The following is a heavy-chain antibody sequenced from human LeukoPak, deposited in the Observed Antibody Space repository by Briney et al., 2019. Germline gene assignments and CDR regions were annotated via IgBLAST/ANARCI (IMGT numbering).Heavy chain of an antibody. D-gene: IGHD3-10*01. CDR3: ARVTVWFGELLSEHYGMDV. V-gene: IGHV3-48*03. CDR2: ISXSGSTI. J-gene: IGHJ6*02. CDR1: XXTXXSYE. Sequence: GGSLRLSCAXSXXTXXSYEXXXXXXAPXKGLEWVSYISXSGSTIYYADSXXGXFTISRDNAKNSLYLQMNSLRAEDTAVYYCARVTVWFGELLSEHYGMDVWGQGTTVTVSS.